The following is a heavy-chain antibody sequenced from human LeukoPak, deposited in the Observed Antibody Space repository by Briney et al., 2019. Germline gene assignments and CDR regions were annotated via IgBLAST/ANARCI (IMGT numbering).Heavy chain of an antibody. CDR2: ISARGGST. CDR1: GFSFNNFD. CDR3: AKLMTTVTTGVIY. V-gene: IGHV3-23*01. D-gene: IGHD4-17*01. Sequence: GDSLRLSCAASGFSFNNFDMTWVRQPPGKGLEWVSAISARGGSTYYAGSVKGRFSISRDNSKNTLYLQMSSLRAEDTAVYFCAKLMTTVTTGVIYWGQGTLVTVSS. J-gene: IGHJ4*02.